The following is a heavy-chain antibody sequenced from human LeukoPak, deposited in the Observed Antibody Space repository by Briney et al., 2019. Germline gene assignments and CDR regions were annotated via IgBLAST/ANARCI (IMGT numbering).Heavy chain of an antibody. J-gene: IGHJ6*03. V-gene: IGHV3-48*04. CDR3: ARAIFGPYYYYMDV. CDR1: EFTFSSYS. D-gene: IGHD3-3*01. Sequence: GGSLRLSCAASEFTFSSYSMNWVRQAPGKGLEWVSYISSSSTTIYYADSVKGRFTISRDNAKNSLYLQMNSLRAEDTAVYYCARAIFGPYYYYMDVWGKGTTVTVSS. CDR2: ISSSSTTI.